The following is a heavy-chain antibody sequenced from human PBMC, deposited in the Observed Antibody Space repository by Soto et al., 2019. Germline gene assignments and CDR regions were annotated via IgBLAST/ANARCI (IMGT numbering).Heavy chain of an antibody. CDR3: ASREVPTDYGDSDY. Sequence: QVQLVESGGGVVQPGRSLRLSCAASGFTFSSYAMHWVRQAPGKGLEWVAVISYDGSNKYYADSVKGRFTISRDNSKNTLYLQMNSLRAEDTAVYYCASREVPTDYGDSDYWGQGTLVTVSS. CDR2: ISYDGSNK. V-gene: IGHV3-30-3*01. J-gene: IGHJ4*02. D-gene: IGHD4-17*01. CDR1: GFTFSSYA.